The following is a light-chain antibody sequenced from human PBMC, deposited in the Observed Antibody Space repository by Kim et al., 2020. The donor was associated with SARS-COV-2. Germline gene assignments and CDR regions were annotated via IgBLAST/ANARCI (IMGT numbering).Light chain of an antibody. J-gene: IGKJ4*01. CDR2: DAS. V-gene: IGKV3-20*01. Sequence: SPGERASLACRASQSVSNNYLAWYQQKPGQAPRLLIYDASSRATGIPDRFSGSGSGTDFTLTISRLEPEDFAVYFCQQYDTSPRFGGGTKVDIK. CDR1: QSVSNNY. CDR3: QQYDTSPR.